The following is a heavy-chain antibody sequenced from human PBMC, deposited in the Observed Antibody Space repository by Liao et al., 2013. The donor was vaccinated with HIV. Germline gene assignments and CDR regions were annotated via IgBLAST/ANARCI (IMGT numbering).Heavy chain of an antibody. CDR1: GGSISSSSYY. CDR3: ARVQWXPAPNWYSDL. J-gene: IGHJ2*01. D-gene: IGHD1-26*01. Sequence: QVQLQESGPGLVKPSETLSLTCTVSGGSISSSSYYWGWIRQPPGKGLEWIGYMYYSGSANYNPSLKSRVTISVDTSSNHVSLKLTSVTAADTAVYYCARVQWXPAPNWYSDLWGRGTLVIVSS. CDR2: MYYSGSA. V-gene: IGHV4-61*05.